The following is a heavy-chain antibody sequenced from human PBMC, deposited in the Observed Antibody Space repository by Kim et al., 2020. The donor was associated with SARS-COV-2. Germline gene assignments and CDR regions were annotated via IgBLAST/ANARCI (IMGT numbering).Heavy chain of an antibody. CDR2: IYYSGST. Sequence: SETLSLTCTVSGGSISSSSYYWGWIRQPPGKGLEWIGSIYYSGSTYYNPSLKSRVTISVDTSKNQFSLKLSSVTAADTAVYYCARLPYYYGSGTWDYGMDVWGQGTTVTVSS. V-gene: IGHV4-39*01. CDR1: GGSISSSSYY. D-gene: IGHD3-10*01. J-gene: IGHJ6*02. CDR3: ARLPYYYGSGTWDYGMDV.